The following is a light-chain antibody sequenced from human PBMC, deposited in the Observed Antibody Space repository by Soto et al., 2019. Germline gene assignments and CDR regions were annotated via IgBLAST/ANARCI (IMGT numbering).Light chain of an antibody. J-gene: IGLJ2*01. CDR1: RYNIGTNT. CDR3: ASWDDSLNGVV. CDR2: SNN. Sequence: QSVLTQPPSASGTPGQRVTISCSGSRYNIGTNTVNWYQQLPGTAPNLLIYSNNQRPSGVPDRFSGSKSGPSASLAISGLQCEDEADYYCASWDDSLNGVVFGGGTKLTVL. V-gene: IGLV1-44*01.